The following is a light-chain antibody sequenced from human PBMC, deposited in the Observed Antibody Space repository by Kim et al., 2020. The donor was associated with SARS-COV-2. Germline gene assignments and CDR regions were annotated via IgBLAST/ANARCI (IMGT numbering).Light chain of an antibody. CDR2: EVS. CDR1: SSDVGGYNY. CDR3: SSYAGSNFYV. J-gene: IGLJ1*01. Sequence: PGQSVTISCTGTSSDVGGYNYVSWYQQHPGKAPKLMIYEVSKRPSGVPDRFSGSKSGNTASLTVSGIQAEDEADYYCSSYAGSNFYVFGTGTKVTVL. V-gene: IGLV2-8*01.